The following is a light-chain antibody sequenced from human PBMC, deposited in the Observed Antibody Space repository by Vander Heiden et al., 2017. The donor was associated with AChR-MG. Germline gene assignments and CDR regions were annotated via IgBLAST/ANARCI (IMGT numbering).Light chain of an antibody. Sequence: EIVMTQSPAILSVSPGERVNLSCSASQTVRINLAWFQQRPGQAPRLLSYGASTRATSIPARFSGSGSGTEFTLTISSLQSEDFALYYCQQYNNWPPKTFGQGTKVEIK. CDR3: QQYNNWPPKT. V-gene: IGKV3-15*01. J-gene: IGKJ1*01. CDR2: GAS. CDR1: QTVRIN.